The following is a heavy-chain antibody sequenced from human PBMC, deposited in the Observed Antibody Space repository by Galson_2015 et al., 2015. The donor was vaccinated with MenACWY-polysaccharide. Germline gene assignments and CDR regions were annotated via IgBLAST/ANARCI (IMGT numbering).Heavy chain of an antibody. V-gene: IGHV3-30-3*01. Sequence: SLRLSCAASGFTFSSYAMHWVRQAPGKGLEWVAVISYDETNKYYADSVKGRFTISRDNSKKMPYLRMDSLRNEDTALYYCARSYCDRTNCYGMDVWGQGTTVIVSS. CDR3: ARSYCDRTNCYGMDV. D-gene: IGHD2-21*01. CDR2: ISYDETNK. J-gene: IGHJ6*02. CDR1: GFTFSSYA.